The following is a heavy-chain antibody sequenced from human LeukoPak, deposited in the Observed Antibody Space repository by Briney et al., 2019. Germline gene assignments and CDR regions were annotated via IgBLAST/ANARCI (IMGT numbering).Heavy chain of an antibody. CDR3: ARIVRDIVVVPAAKLYFDY. Sequence: PSETLSLTCAVYGGSFSGYYWSWIRQPPGKGLEWIGEINHSGSTNYNPSLKSRVTISVDTSKNQFSLKLSSVTAADTAVYYCARIVRDIVVVPAAKLYFDYWGQGTLVTVSS. CDR2: INHSGST. D-gene: IGHD2-2*01. CDR1: GGSFSGYY. V-gene: IGHV4-34*01. J-gene: IGHJ4*02.